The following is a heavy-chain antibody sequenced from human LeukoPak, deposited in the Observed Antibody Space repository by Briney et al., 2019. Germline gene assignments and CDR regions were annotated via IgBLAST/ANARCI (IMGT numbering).Heavy chain of an antibody. J-gene: IGHJ4*02. CDR1: GYTFTSYY. CDR3: ARVGIDVDTATHYFDY. Sequence: ASVKASCKASGYTFTSYYMHWVRQAPGQGLEWMGIINPSGGSTSYAQKFQGRVTMTRDTSTSTVYMELSSLRSEDTAVYYCARVGIDVDTATHYFDYWGQGTLVTVSS. D-gene: IGHD5-18*01. CDR2: INPSGGST. V-gene: IGHV1-46*01.